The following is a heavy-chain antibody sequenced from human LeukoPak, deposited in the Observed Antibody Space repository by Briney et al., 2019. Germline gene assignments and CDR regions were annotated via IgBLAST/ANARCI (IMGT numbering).Heavy chain of an antibody. CDR3: ARDLTYSSSWYQTYYYYYYMDV. J-gene: IGHJ6*03. CDR1: GGSISSYY. CDR2: INHSGST. Sequence: SETLSLTCTVSGGSISSYYWSWIRQPAGKGLEWIGEINHSGSTNYNPSLKSRVTISVDTSKNQFSLKLSSVTAADTAVYYCARDLTYSSSWYQTYYYYYYMDVWGKGTTVTVSS. V-gene: IGHV4-59*12. D-gene: IGHD6-13*01.